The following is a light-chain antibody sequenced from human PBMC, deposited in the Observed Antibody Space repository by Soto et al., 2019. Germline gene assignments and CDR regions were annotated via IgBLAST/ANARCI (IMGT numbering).Light chain of an antibody. CDR2: AAS. CDR3: QQSYSTLP. J-gene: IGKJ4*01. Sequence: DIQMTQSPSSLSASVGDRVTITCRASQSISSYLNWYQQKPGKAPKLLIYAASSLQSGVPSRFSGSGSGTDFTFPISSLQPEDFATYYCQQSYSTLPFGGGTKVDIK. CDR1: QSISSY. V-gene: IGKV1-39*01.